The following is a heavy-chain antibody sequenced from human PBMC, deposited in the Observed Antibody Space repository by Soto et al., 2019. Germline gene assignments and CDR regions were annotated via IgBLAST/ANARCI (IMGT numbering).Heavy chain of an antibody. CDR2: IIPFHGVT. CDR1: GGTFSPYP. V-gene: IGHV1-69*04. D-gene: IGHD3-10*01. J-gene: IGHJ4*02. CDR3: TRDWEITVSTWSFGGF. Sequence: QVQLVQSEAEVKKPGSSVKVSCKASGGTFSPYPINWVRQAPGQGLEWMGRIIPFHGVTNYAQKFQARVTITADKSTSTAYMELSGLRFEDTAMYYCTRDWEITVSTWSFGGFWGRGTLVTVSS.